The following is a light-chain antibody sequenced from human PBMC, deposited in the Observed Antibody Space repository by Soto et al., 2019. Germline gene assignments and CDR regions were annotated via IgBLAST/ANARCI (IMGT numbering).Light chain of an antibody. V-gene: IGLV2-23*02. Sequence: QSALTQPASVSGSPGESITISCTGTRSDVGSYNSIAWYQQHPGKAPRVMIFEVTKRPSGISNRFSGSKSGSTASLTISGLQAEDEADYCCFSDAGDSTWVFGGGTKLTVL. CDR2: EVT. CDR1: RSDVGSYNS. J-gene: IGLJ3*02. CDR3: FSDAGDSTWV.